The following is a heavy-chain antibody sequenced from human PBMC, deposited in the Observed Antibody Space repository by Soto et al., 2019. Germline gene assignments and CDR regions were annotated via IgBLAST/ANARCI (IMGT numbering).Heavy chain of an antibody. Sequence: ASVKVSCKASGYTFTGYYMHWVRQAPGQGLEWMGWINPNSGGTNYAQKFQGWVTMTRDTSISTAYMELSRLRSDDTAVYYCARDRPTVTTAYYYYGMDVWGQGTTVTVSS. CDR3: ARDRPTVTTAYYYYGMDV. CDR1: GYTFTGYY. D-gene: IGHD4-4*01. J-gene: IGHJ6*02. CDR2: INPNSGGT. V-gene: IGHV1-2*04.